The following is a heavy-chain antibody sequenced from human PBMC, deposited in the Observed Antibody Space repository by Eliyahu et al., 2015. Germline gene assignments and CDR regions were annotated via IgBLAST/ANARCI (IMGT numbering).Heavy chain of an antibody. CDR3: ARDPGRYYFDY. V-gene: IGHV3-53*01. CDR2: SYSGGST. Sequence: EVQLVESGGGLIQPGGSLRLSCAAXGFIVSNNFMSWVRXXPGKGLEWVSVSYSGGSTYYADSVKGRFTISRDNSKNTLYLQMNSLTAEDTAVYYCARDPGRYYFDYWGQGTLVIVSS. D-gene: IGHD1-26*01. J-gene: IGHJ4*02. CDR1: GFIVSNNF.